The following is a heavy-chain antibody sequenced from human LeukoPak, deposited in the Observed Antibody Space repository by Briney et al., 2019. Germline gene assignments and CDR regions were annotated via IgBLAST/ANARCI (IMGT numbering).Heavy chain of an antibody. D-gene: IGHD6-13*01. V-gene: IGHV3-21*01. CDR1: GFTFSSYS. CDR3: ARPRGPQLDAFDI. Sequence: PGGSLRLSCAASGFTFSSYSMNWVRQAPGKGLEWVSSISSSSSYIYYADSVKGRFTISRDNAKNSLYLQMNSLRAEDTAVYYCARPRGPQLDAFDIWGQGTMVTVSS. CDR2: ISSSSSYI. J-gene: IGHJ3*02.